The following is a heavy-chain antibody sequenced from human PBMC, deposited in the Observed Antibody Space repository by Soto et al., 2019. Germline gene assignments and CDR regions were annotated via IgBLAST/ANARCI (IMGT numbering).Heavy chain of an antibody. Sequence: QVQLVQSGTEVRKPGASVKVSCKASGYTFTSYHISWVRQAPGQGLEWMGWISAYNGNTNYAQKPQGRGTMATDTATSTAYMELRSLRSDDTAVYYCARDSPPPREWGQGTLVTVSS. J-gene: IGHJ4*02. D-gene: IGHD1-26*01. CDR1: GYTFTSYH. V-gene: IGHV1-18*01. CDR3: ARDSPPPRE. CDR2: ISAYNGNT.